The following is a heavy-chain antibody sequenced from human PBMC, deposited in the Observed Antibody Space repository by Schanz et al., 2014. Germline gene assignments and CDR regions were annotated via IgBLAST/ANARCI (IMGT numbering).Heavy chain of an antibody. J-gene: IGHJ4*02. Sequence: QVHLVQSGAEVKKPGSSVKVSCKASGYTFTSYGINWVRQAPGQGLEWMGWISAYNGNTNYAQKLQGRVTVTSDTSTSTVYMELSGLRSEDTAVHYCARGRGFYDYWGQGTLVTVSS. D-gene: IGHD3-10*01. CDR2: ISAYNGNT. V-gene: IGHV1-18*01. CDR1: GYTFTSYG. CDR3: ARGRGFYDY.